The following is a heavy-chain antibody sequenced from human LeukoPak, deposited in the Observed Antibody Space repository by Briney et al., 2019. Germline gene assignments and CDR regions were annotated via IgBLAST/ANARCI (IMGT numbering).Heavy chain of an antibody. D-gene: IGHD3-10*01. CDR2: ISYDETNK. Sequence: GGSLRLSCAASGFTFSSYAFHWVRQAPGKGLEWVALISYDETNKSYADSVKGRFTISRDISQNTLYLQMNSLRAADTAVYYFARAAHRGFSFDYWGQGTLVTVSS. CDR1: GFTFSSYA. V-gene: IGHV3-30*04. J-gene: IGHJ4*02. CDR3: ARAAHRGFSFDY.